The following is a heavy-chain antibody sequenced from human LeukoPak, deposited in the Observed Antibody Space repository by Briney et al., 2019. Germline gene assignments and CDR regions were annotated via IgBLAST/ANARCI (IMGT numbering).Heavy chain of an antibody. J-gene: IGHJ5*02. CDR3: ARDGYYDSSGYRLDP. D-gene: IGHD3-22*01. CDR2: IIPILGIA. CDR1: GGTFSSYT. Sequence: ASVKVSCKASGGTFSSYTISWVRQAPGQGLEWMGRIIPILGIANYAQKFQGRVTITADKSTSTAYMGLSSLRSEDTAVYYCARDGYYDSSGYRLDPWGQGTLVTVSS. V-gene: IGHV1-69*04.